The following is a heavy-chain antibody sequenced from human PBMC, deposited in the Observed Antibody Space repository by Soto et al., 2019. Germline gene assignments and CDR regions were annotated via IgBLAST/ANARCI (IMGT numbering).Heavy chain of an antibody. CDR1: GFTFSTYA. D-gene: IGHD2-21*02. J-gene: IGHJ4*02. CDR3: ANDRWKKVVVVTAFLWDY. V-gene: IGHV3-30*18. Sequence: QVQLVESGGGVVQPGRSLRLSCEASGFTFSTYAMHWVRQAPGKGLEWVAVISYDGSNRYYADSVKCLFTISRDNSKNTLDLQHNNQRTEDTAVYYCANDRWKKVVVVTAFLWDYWGQGTLVTVSS. CDR2: ISYDGSNR.